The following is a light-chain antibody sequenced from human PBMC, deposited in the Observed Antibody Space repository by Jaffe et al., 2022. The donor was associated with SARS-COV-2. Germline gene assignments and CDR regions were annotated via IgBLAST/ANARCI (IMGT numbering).Light chain of an antibody. Sequence: QSVLTQPPSVSGAPGQRVTISCTGSSSNIGAGYDVHWYQQLPGTAPKLLIYGNSNRPSGVPDRFSGSKSGTSASLAISGLQAEDEADYYCQSYDSSLSAYVFATATKVTVL. CDR1: SSNIGAGYD. CDR3: QSYDSSLSAYV. V-gene: IGLV1-40*01. J-gene: IGLJ1*01. CDR2: GNS.